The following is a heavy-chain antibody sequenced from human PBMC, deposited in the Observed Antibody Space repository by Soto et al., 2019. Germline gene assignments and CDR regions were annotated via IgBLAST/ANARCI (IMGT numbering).Heavy chain of an antibody. Sequence: GASVKVSCKASGYTFTGYYMHWVRQAPGQGLEWMGWINPNGGGTNYAQKFQGRVTMTRDTSISTAYMELSRLRSDDTAVYYCARAFLIGSSGYYRLAFDIWGQGTMVT. CDR3: ARAFLIGSSGYYRLAFDI. CDR2: INPNGGGT. CDR1: GYTFTGYY. V-gene: IGHV1-2*02. J-gene: IGHJ3*02. D-gene: IGHD3-22*01.